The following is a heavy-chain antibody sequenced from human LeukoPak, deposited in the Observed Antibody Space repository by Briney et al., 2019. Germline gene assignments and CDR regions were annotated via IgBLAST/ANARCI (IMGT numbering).Heavy chain of an antibody. Sequence: SETLSLTCAVYGGSFSGYYWSWIRQPPGKGLEWIGEINHSGSTNYNPSLKSRVTISVDTSKNQFSLKLSSVTAADTAVYYCARWGVLAMELWGQGTLVTVSS. V-gene: IGHV4-34*01. J-gene: IGHJ4*02. D-gene: IGHD5-18*01. CDR3: ARWGVLAMEL. CDR1: GGSFSGYY. CDR2: INHSGST.